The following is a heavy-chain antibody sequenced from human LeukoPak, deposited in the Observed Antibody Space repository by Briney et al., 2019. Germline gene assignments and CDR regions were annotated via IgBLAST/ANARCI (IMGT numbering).Heavy chain of an antibody. CDR1: GFTVSNNY. Sequence: PGGSLRLSCAASGFTVSNNYMSWVRQAPGKGLEWVSIIYSDGSTYYADSVKGRFTISTHNSKNTLYLQMNSLTAEDTAVYYCARELVDIVVVPAAKPNYYYYGMDVWGQGTTVTVSS. CDR2: IYSDGST. V-gene: IGHV3-53*04. J-gene: IGHJ6*02. CDR3: ARELVDIVVVPAAKPNYYYYGMDV. D-gene: IGHD2-2*03.